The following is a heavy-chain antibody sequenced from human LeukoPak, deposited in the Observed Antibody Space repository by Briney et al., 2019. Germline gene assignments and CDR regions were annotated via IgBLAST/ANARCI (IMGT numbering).Heavy chain of an antibody. CDR1: GGSISSYY. V-gene: IGHV4-59*01. Sequence: PPETLSLTCTVSGGSISSYYWSWIRQPPGKGLEWIGNIYYSGSTNYNPSLKSRVTISVDTSKDQFSLKLSSVTAADTAVYYCTRGSIAYYYMDVWGKGTTVTISS. CDR2: IYYSGST. D-gene: IGHD3-22*01. CDR3: TRGSIAYYYMDV. J-gene: IGHJ6*03.